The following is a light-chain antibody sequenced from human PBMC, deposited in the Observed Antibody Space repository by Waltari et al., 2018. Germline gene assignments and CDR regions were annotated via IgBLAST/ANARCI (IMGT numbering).Light chain of an antibody. CDR3: QQYSTYSRT. J-gene: IGKJ1*01. V-gene: IGKV1-5*03. CDR1: QSISNW. Sequence: DVQMTQSPSTLSASVGDRVTITCRASQSISNWLAWYQQKPGKAPKVLSYKASKLESGVPSRFSGSGSGTEFTLTISSLQPDDCATYYCQQYSTYSRTFGQGTKVEIK. CDR2: KAS.